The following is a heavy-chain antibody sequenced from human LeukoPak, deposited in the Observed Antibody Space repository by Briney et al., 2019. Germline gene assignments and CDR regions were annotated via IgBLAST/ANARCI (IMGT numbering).Heavy chain of an antibody. CDR3: AKCRRSSGCDY. J-gene: IGHJ4*02. CDR1: GFIFSNSA. Sequence: GGSLRLSCAASGFIFSNSAMSWVRQSPGKGLEWVSALSDSGGSTYYADSVKGRFSISRDNSKNTLYLQMNSLRAEDTAVYYCAKCRRSSGCDYWGQGTLVTVSS. D-gene: IGHD6-19*01. CDR2: LSDSGGST. V-gene: IGHV3-23*01.